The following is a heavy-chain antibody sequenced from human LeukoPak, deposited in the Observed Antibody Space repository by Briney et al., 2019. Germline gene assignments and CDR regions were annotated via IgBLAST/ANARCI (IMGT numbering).Heavy chain of an antibody. J-gene: IGHJ4*02. CDR2: ITWNSDHI. Sequence: GGSLRLSCAASGFTFDDYAMHWVRQAPGKGLEWVSGITWNSDHIGYADSVKGRFTISRDNAKKSLYLEMKSLRAEDTALYYCARRGGVGAHFDYWGQGTVVTVSS. V-gene: IGHV3-9*01. D-gene: IGHD1-26*01. CDR1: GFTFDDYA. CDR3: ARRGGVGAHFDY.